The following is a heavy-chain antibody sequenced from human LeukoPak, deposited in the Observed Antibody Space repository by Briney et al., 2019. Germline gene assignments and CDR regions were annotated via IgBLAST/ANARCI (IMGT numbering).Heavy chain of an antibody. CDR3: ATTGYSYGYDIDY. D-gene: IGHD5-18*01. CDR1: GFTFSTYC. V-gene: IGHV3-7*01. Sequence: GGSLRLSRAASGFTFSTYCMSWVGQAPGKGRAGVANIKQDGSEKYYVDSVKGRFTISRDNAKNSLYLQMNSLRAEDTAVYYCATTGYSYGYDIDYWGQGTLVTVSS. J-gene: IGHJ4*02. CDR2: IKQDGSEK.